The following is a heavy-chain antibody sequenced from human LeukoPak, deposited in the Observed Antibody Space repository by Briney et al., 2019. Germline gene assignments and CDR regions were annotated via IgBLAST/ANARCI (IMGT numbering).Heavy chain of an antibody. CDR2: ISSSGSTI. V-gene: IGHV3-48*01. CDR3: ARDWGHCTNGVCYRFDY. J-gene: IGHJ4*02. D-gene: IGHD2-8*01. Sequence: GGSLRLSCAASGFTLSNYNMNWVRQAPGKGLEWVSYISSSGSTIYYADSVKGRFTISRDNAKNSLYLQMNSLRAEDTAVYYCARDWGHCTNGVCYRFDYWGQGTLVTVSS. CDR1: GFTLSNYN.